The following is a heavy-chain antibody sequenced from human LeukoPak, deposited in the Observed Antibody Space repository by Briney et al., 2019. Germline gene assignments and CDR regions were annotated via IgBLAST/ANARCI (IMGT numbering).Heavy chain of an antibody. CDR1: GGTFSSYA. V-gene: IGHV1-46*01. CDR3: ARDLDGSGYYPDY. Sequence: GASVKVSCKASGGTFSSYAISWVRQAPGQGLEWMGIINPSGGSTSYAQKFQGRVTMTRDTSTNTVYVELSSLISEDTAVYYCARDLDGSGYYPDYWGQGTLVTVSS. CDR2: INPSGGST. D-gene: IGHD3-22*01. J-gene: IGHJ4*02.